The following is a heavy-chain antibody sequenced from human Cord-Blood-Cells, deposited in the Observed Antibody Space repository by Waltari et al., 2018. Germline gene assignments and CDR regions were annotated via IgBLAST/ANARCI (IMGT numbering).Heavy chain of an antibody. V-gene: IGHV3-23*01. Sequence: EVQLLESGGGLVQPGGSLRLSCAASGFTFSSYAMSWVRQAPGKGLEWVSAISGSGGSTYYADSGKGRFTISRDNSKNTLYLQMNSLRAEDTAVYYCAKNARGRGYSGYDGAFDIWGQGTMVTVSS. J-gene: IGHJ3*02. D-gene: IGHD5-12*01. CDR3: AKNARGRGYSGYDGAFDI. CDR1: GFTFSSYA. CDR2: ISGSGGST.